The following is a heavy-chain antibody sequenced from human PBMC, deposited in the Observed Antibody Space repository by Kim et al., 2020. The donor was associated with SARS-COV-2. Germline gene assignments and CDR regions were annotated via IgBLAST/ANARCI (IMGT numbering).Heavy chain of an antibody. V-gene: IGHV3-74*01. CDR1: GFTFSSYW. CDR3: ARGSANVFDI. D-gene: IGHD2-15*01. J-gene: IGHJ3*02. Sequence: GGSLRLSCAASGFTFSSYWMHWVRQAPGKGLVWLSRITSDGSGKKYADSVKGRSTISRDNAKNTLYLQMNSLRAEDTAVYYCARGSANVFDIWGQGTMVTASS. CDR2: ITSDGSGK.